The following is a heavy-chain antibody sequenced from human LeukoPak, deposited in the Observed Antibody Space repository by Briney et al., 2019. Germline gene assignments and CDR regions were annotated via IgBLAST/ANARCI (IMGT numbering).Heavy chain of an antibody. CDR2: ISGSGGST. V-gene: IGHV3-23*01. J-gene: IGHJ5*02. Sequence: GGSLRLSCAASGFTFSSYAMSWVRQAPGKGLEWVSAISGSGGSTYYADSVKGRFTISRDNSKNTLYLQMNSLRAEDTAVYYCAKDHIIGGPPAAHFDPWGQGTLVTVSS. D-gene: IGHD6-13*01. CDR1: GFTFSSYA. CDR3: AKDHIIGGPPAAHFDP.